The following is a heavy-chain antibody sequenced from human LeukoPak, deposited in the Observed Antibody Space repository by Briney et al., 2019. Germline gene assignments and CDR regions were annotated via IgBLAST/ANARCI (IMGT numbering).Heavy chain of an antibody. CDR1: GYTFTNLD. V-gene: IGHV1-8*01. Sequence: ASVKVSCKTSGYTFTNLDINWVRQATGQGLEWMGWMTPRNGNTGYAQKFQGRVTMTRNTSISTAYMELNSLRSEDTAVYYCAKRGHSYGDFDYWGQGTLVTVSP. CDR3: AKRGHSYGDFDY. CDR2: MTPRNGNT. J-gene: IGHJ4*02. D-gene: IGHD5-18*01.